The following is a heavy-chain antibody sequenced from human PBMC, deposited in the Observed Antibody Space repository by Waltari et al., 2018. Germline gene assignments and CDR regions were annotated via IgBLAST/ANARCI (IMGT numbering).Heavy chain of an antibody. CDR1: GFTFSSYS. D-gene: IGHD6-13*01. J-gene: IGHJ4*02. CDR2: ISASGISP. CDR3: ARGAKQQGNFDY. Sequence: EVQLVESGGGLVQPGGSLRLSCAASGFTFSSYSMSWVRQAPGTGMEWVSTISASGISPFYADSWKGRFTISRDNSKSTLSLHMDSLRAEDTAVYYCARGAKQQGNFDYWGQGTLVTVSS. V-gene: IGHV3-23*04.